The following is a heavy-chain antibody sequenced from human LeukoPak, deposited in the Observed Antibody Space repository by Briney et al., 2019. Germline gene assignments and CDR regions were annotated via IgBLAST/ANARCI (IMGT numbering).Heavy chain of an antibody. D-gene: IGHD6-19*01. CDR3: ARDPRGIAVAGYYYYGMDV. CDR1: GGTFISYA. Sequence: ASVKVSCKASGGTFISYAISWVRQAPGQGLEWMGGIIPIFGTANYAQKFQGRVTITADESTSTAYMELSSLRSEDTAVYYCARDPRGIAVAGYYYYGMDVWGPGTTVTVSS. V-gene: IGHV1-69*13. CDR2: IIPIFGTA. J-gene: IGHJ6*02.